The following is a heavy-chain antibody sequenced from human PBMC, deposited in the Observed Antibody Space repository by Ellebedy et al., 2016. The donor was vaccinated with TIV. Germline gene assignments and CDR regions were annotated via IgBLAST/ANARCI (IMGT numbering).Heavy chain of an antibody. CDR1: GDSIRTSSHY. V-gene: IGHV4-39*02. Sequence: GSLRLSCTVSGDSIRTSSHYWGWIRQPPGKGLEWIGTIHSTGSTYYNPSLKNRVTMSVDTSKNDLSLNLNSVTAADTAVYYCARLPRVGANPYYYYYYMDVWGKGTTVTVSS. J-gene: IGHJ6*03. CDR2: IHSTGST. CDR3: ARLPRVGANPYYYYYYMDV. D-gene: IGHD1-26*01.